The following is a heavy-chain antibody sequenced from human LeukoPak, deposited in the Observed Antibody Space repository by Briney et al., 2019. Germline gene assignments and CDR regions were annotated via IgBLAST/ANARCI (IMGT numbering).Heavy chain of an antibody. Sequence: SETLSLTCTVSGGSISSYYWSWIRQPPGKGLEWIGYIYTSGSTNFNPSLKSRVTLSLDTSKNQFSLRLSSVTAADTAVYYCARATSYDYVWGSPYFDYWGQGTLVTVSS. CDR3: ARATSYDYVWGSPYFDY. D-gene: IGHD3-16*01. CDR1: GGSISSYY. V-gene: IGHV4-4*09. J-gene: IGHJ4*02. CDR2: IYTSGST.